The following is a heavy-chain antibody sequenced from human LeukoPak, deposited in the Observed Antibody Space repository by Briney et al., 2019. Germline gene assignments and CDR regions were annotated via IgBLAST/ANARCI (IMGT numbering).Heavy chain of an antibody. CDR3: ARGLSWSYLNFDY. D-gene: IGHD1-26*01. J-gene: IGHJ4*02. CDR1: GYILTGHY. V-gene: IGHV1-2*02. CDR2: INPNSGDT. Sequence: ASVKVSCKASGYILTGHYMHWVRQAPGQGLEWMGWINPNSGDTNYAQKFQGRVAMTRDTSIGTAYMELSRLTSDDTAVYYCARGLSWSYLNFDYWGQGTLVTVSS.